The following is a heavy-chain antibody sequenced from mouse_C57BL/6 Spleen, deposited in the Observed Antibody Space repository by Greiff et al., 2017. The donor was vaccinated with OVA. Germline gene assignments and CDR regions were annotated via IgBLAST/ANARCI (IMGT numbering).Heavy chain of an antibody. J-gene: IGHJ1*03. V-gene: IGHV1-64*01. CDR2: IHPNSGST. Sequence: VQLQQPGAELVKPGASVKLSCKASGYTFTSYWMHWVKQRPGQGLEWIGMIHPNSGSTNYNEKFKSKATLTVDKSSSTAYMQLSSLTSEDSAVYYCARPTTVVRYFDVWGTGTTVTVSS. D-gene: IGHD1-1*01. CDR3: ARPTTVVRYFDV. CDR1: GYTFTSYW.